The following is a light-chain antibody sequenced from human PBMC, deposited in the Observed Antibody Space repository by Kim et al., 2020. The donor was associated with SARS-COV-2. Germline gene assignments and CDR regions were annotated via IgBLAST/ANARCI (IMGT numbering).Light chain of an antibody. J-gene: IGKJ1*01. CDR1: EDVRGD. CDR2: DAS. V-gene: IGKV3-15*01. CDR3: QQYHSRPPWM. Sequence: TQSPATLSVSPGDRATLSCRTSEDVRGDLARYQQRPGQAPRLLIYDASTRATDVPARISGSGSGTEFTLTITNLQPEDFSIYYCQQYHSRPPWMFGQGTKVDIK.